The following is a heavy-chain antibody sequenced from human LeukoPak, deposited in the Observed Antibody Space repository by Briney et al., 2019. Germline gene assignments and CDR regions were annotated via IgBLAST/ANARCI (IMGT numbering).Heavy chain of an antibody. CDR1: GFTFSSYG. Sequence: GGSLRLSCAASGFTFSSYGMHWVRQAPGKGLEWVAVIWYDGSNKYYADSVKGRFTISRDNSKNTLYLQMNSLRAEDTAVYYCAKDLKAWGTDPFDYWGQGTLVTVSS. CDR3: AKDLKAWGTDPFDY. J-gene: IGHJ4*02. D-gene: IGHD2-8*02. CDR2: IWYDGSNK. V-gene: IGHV3-33*06.